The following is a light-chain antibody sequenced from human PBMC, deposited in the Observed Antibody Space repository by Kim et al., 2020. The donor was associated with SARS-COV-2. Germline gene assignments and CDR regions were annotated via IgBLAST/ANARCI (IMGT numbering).Light chain of an antibody. V-gene: IGKV3-15*01. CDR1: QNIKNK. Sequence: SPGERATRSCRASQNIKNKLVWYQQKPGQAPRLLIYDATTRATGIPARFIGSGSETDFTLTISSLQSEDFAVYFCQQSYNWPPLTFGQGTKVDIK. J-gene: IGKJ1*01. CDR3: QQSYNWPPLT. CDR2: DAT.